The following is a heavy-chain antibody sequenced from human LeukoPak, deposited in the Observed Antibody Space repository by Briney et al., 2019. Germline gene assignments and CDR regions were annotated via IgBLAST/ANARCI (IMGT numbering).Heavy chain of an antibody. J-gene: IGHJ4*02. D-gene: IGHD6-13*01. CDR2: ISDSGGST. V-gene: IGHV3-23*01. Sequence: GGSLRLSCAVSGCSLSRYAMSRVRKAPGKGLEWVSAISDSGGSTYYADSVKGRFTISRDNSRNTLYLQMNTLRAEDTAVYYCAKCRGSSWSDYFDYWGQGTLVTVSS. CDR1: GCSLSRYA. CDR3: AKCRGSSWSDYFDY.